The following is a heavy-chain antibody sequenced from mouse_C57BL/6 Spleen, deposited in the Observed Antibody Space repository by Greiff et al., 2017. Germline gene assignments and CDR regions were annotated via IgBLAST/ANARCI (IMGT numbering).Heavy chain of an antibody. V-gene: IGHV5-6*01. CDR2: ISSGGSYT. D-gene: IGHD1-1*01. CDR1: GFTFSSYG. CDR3: ARHNYGSSYYAMDY. Sequence: VQLQQSGGDLVKPGGSLKLSCAASGFTFSSYGMSWVRQTPDKRLEWVATISSGGSYTYYPDSVKGRFTISRDNAKNTLYLQMSSLKSEDTAMYYCARHNYGSSYYAMDYWGQGTSVTVSS. J-gene: IGHJ4*01.